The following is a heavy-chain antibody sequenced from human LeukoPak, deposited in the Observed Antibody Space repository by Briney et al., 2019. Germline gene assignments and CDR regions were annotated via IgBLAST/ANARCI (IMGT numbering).Heavy chain of an antibody. CDR3: ARVRGQQLVLFDY. V-gene: IGHV1-2*02. J-gene: IGHJ4*02. D-gene: IGHD6-13*01. Sequence: ASVKVSCKASGYTFTGYYMHWVRQAPGQGLEWLGWINPNSGGTNYAQKFQGRVTMTRDTSISTAYMELSRLRSDDTAVYYCARVRGQQLVLFDYWGQGTLVTVSS. CDR1: GYTFTGYY. CDR2: INPNSGGT.